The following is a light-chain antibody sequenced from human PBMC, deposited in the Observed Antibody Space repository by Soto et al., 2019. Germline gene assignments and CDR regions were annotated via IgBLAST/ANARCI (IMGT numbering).Light chain of an antibody. CDR3: QQYGSSPWT. V-gene: IGKV3-20*01. Sequence: TVLTQSPGTLSLSPGPRATLSCRASQTIRSNYLAWYRQTPGQAPRLLIYGASNRATGIADRFSGSGSGKDFTLIISRLEPEDLALYYCQQYGSSPWTFGQGTKVEIK. CDR1: QTIRSNY. CDR2: GAS. J-gene: IGKJ1*01.